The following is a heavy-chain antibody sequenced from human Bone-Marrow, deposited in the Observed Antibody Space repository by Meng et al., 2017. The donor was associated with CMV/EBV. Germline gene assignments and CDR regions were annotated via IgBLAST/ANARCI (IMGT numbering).Heavy chain of an antibody. CDR1: GFTFSSYS. Sequence: GGSLRLCCAASGFTFSSYSMNWVRQAPGKGLEWVSSISSRSSYIYYADSVKGRFTISRDNAKNSLYLQMNSLRAEDTAVYYCARDFDPLGMDVWGQGTTVTVSS. V-gene: IGHV3-21*01. CDR2: ISSRSSYI. CDR3: ARDFDPLGMDV. J-gene: IGHJ6*02.